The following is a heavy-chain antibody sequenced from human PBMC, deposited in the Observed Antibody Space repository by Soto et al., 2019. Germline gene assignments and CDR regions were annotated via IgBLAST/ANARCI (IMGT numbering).Heavy chain of an antibody. CDR1: GGSISSYY. D-gene: IGHD3-22*01. CDR2: IYYSGST. J-gene: IGHJ4*02. Sequence: SETLSLTCTVSGGSISSYYWSWIRQPPGKGLEWIGYIYYSGSTNYNPSLKSRVTISVDTSKNQFSLKLSSVTAADTAVYYCARNYYDSSGYYYRVVDYWGQGTLATVSS. CDR3: ARNYYDSSGYYYRVVDY. V-gene: IGHV4-59*01.